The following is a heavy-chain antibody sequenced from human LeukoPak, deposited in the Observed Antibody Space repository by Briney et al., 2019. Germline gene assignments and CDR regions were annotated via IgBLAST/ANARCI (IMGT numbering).Heavy chain of an antibody. J-gene: IGHJ5*02. D-gene: IGHD3-22*01. Sequence: SETLSLTCTVSGGSISSYYWSWIRQPPGKGLEWIGRIYTSGSTNYNPSLKSRVTISVDTSKNQFSLKLSSVPAADTAVYYCARGPHPTTMIVVSWGQGTLVTVSS. V-gene: IGHV4-4*08. CDR3: ARGPHPTTMIVVS. CDR2: IYTSGST. CDR1: GGSISSYY.